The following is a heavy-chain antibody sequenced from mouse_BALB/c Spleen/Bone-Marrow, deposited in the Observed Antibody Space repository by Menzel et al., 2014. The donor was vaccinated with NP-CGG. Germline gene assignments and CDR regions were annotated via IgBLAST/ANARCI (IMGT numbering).Heavy chain of an antibody. J-gene: IGHJ2*01. D-gene: IGHD2-14*01. CDR1: GYTFSSYW. CDR2: ILPGSGTT. Sequence: QVQLKESGAELMKPGASVKISCKATGYTFSSYWIEWVKQRPGHGLEWIGEILPGSGTTIYNEKFKGKATFTADTSSNTAYMQLSSLTPEDSAVYYCARGTYRYYFDYWGQGTTLTVSS. V-gene: IGHV1-9*01. CDR3: ARGTYRYYFDY.